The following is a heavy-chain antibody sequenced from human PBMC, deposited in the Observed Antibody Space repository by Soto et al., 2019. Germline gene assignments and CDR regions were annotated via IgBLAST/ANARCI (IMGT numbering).Heavy chain of an antibody. CDR3: ASGSLYGSGSYPVDY. CDR2: IIPLFGTL. J-gene: IGHJ4*01. D-gene: IGHD3-10*01. CDR1: GGTFNNHL. V-gene: IGHV1-69*08. Sequence: QVQLVQSGAEVKKPGSSVNVSCKASGGTFNNHLISWVRQAPGQGLEWMGTIIPLFGTLNYAQKLQGRVTLSADRSTSTAYMVRSSLRSDDTAVYYCASGSLYGSGSYPVDYWGQGTLVTVSS.